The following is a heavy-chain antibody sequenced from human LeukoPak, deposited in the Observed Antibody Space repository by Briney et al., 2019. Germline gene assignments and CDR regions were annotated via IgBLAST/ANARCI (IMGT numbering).Heavy chain of an antibody. CDR1: GFTFSGYW. D-gene: IGHD5-18*01. J-gene: IGHJ4*02. CDR2: IHSDGSTT. V-gene: IGHV3-74*01. Sequence: GGSLRLSCAASGFTFSGYWMHWVRQAPGKGLVLVSHIHSDGSTTGYADSVKGRFTISRDNAKNTLYLQMNSLRAEDTAVYYCAREGGERGDSSDYWGQGTLVTVSS. CDR3: AREGGERGDSSDY.